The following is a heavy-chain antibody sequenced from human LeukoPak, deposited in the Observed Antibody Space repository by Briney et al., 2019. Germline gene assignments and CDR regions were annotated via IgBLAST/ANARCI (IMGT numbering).Heavy chain of an antibody. CDR3: ARYSSSWYCCDP. CDR1: GGSISSYY. J-gene: IGHJ5*02. V-gene: IGHV4-59*01. Sequence: SETLSLTCTVSGGSISSYYWSWIRQPPGKGLEWIGYIYYSGSTNYNPSLKSRVTISVDTSKNQFSLKLSSVTAADTAVYYCARYSSSWYCCDPWGQGTLVTVSS. D-gene: IGHD6-13*01. CDR2: IYYSGST.